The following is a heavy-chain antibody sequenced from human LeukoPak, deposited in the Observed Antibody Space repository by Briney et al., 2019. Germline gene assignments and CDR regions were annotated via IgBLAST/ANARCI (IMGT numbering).Heavy chain of an antibody. Sequence: SETLSLTCTVSGGSISSYYWSWIRQPPGKGLEWIGYIYYSGSTNYNPSLKSRVTISVDTSKNQFSLKLSSVTAADTAVYYCARHLSSSTFDYWGHGTLVTVSS. CDR2: IYYSGST. D-gene: IGHD6-13*01. J-gene: IGHJ4*01. CDR3: ARHLSSSTFDY. V-gene: IGHV4-59*08. CDR1: GGSISSYY.